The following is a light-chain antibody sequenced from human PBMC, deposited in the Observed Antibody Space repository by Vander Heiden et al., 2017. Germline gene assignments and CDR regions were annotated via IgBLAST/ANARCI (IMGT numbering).Light chain of an antibody. CDR2: GAS. CDR3: QKYNSAPPT. J-gene: IGKJ1*01. Sequence: DIQMTQSPSSLSASVGDRVTITCRASQGITNYLAWYQQKPGKVPKLLIYGASTLHSGVPSRFSVSGSGTDFALTISSLQPEDVATYYCQKYNSAPPTFGQGTKVEIK. CDR1: QGITNY. V-gene: IGKV1-27*01.